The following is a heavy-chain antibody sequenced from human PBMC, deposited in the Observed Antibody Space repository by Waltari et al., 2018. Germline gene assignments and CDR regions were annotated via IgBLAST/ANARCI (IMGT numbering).Heavy chain of an antibody. CDR2: IYHSGST. J-gene: IGHJ4*02. CDR3: ARDGKAYCSSTSCYSFDY. V-gene: IGHV4-59*12. CDR1: GGSISSYY. D-gene: IGHD2-2*01. Sequence: QVQLQESGPGLVKPSETLSLTCTVSGGSISSYYWSWIRQPPGKGLEWIGSIYHSGSTYYNPSLKSRVTISVDTSKNQFSLKLSSVTAADTAVYYCARDGKAYCSSTSCYSFDYWGQGTLVTVSS.